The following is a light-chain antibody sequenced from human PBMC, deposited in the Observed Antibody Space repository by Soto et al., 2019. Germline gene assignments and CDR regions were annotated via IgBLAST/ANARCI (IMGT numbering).Light chain of an antibody. V-gene: IGKV3-11*02. Sequence: EIVLTQSPATLSLSPGERATLSCRASQSVGTSLAWYQQKPGQAPKVLIYDASNRATGVPDRFRGSGSGRDFILTISYLEPEDFALYYCHQRSTLPPFTFGPGTKVDI. J-gene: IGKJ3*01. CDR3: HQRSTLPPFT. CDR2: DAS. CDR1: QSVGTS.